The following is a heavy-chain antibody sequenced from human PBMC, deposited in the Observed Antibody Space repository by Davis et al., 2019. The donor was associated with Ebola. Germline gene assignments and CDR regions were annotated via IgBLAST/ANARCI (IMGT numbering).Heavy chain of an antibody. CDR2: IYYSGST. V-gene: IGHV4-61*01. D-gene: IGHD4-23*01. Sequence: PGGSLRLSCTVSGGSVSSGSYYWSWIRQPPGKGLEWIGYIYYSGSTNYNPSLKSRVTISVDTSKNQFSLKLSSVTAADTAVYYCARESYGGSPGLLFYWGQGTLVTVSS. J-gene: IGHJ4*02. CDR3: ARESYGGSPGLLFY. CDR1: GGSVSSGSYY.